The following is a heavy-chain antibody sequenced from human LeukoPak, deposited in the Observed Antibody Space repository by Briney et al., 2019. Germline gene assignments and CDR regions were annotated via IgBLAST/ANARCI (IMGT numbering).Heavy chain of an antibody. CDR3: ARSFGGLIVATILFDY. D-gene: IGHD5-12*01. CDR2: INHSGST. J-gene: IGHJ4*02. CDR1: GGSFSGYY. V-gene: IGHV4-34*01. Sequence: SETLSLTCAVYGGSFSGYYWSWIRQPPGEGLEWIGEINHSGSTNYNPSLKSRVTISVDTSKNQFSLKLSSVTAADTAVYYCARSFGGLIVATILFDYWGQGTLVTVSS.